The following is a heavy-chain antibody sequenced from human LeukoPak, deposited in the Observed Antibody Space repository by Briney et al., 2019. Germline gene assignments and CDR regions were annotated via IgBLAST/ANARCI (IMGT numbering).Heavy chain of an antibody. D-gene: IGHD3-3*01. V-gene: IGHV3-23*01. Sequence: GGSLRLSCAASGFTFSSYAMSWVRQAPGKGLEWVSAISGSGGSTYYADSVKGRFTISRDNSKNTLYPQMNSLRAEDTAVYYCARTWGGGVRFTIFGAVRGYMDVWGKGTTVTVSS. CDR3: ARTWGGGVRFTIFGAVRGYMDV. CDR1: GFTFSSYA. J-gene: IGHJ6*03. CDR2: ISGSGGST.